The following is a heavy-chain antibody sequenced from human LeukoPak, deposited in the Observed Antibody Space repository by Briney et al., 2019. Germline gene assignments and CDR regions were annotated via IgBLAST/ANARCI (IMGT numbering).Heavy chain of an antibody. CDR1: GFTFSSYS. CDR2: ISSSSSYI. D-gene: IGHD3-22*01. V-gene: IGHV3-21*01. J-gene: IGHJ4*02. Sequence: GGSLGLSCAASGFTFSSYSVNWVRQAPGKGLEWVSSISSSSSYIYYADSVKGRFTISRDNAKNSLYLQMNSLRAEDTAVYYCASIKLHYDPDYWGQGTLVTVSS. CDR3: ASIKLHYDPDY.